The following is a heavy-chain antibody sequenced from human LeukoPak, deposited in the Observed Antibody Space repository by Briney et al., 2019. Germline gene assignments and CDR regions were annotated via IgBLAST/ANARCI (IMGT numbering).Heavy chain of an antibody. CDR1: GFTFSGYS. Sequence: GGSLRLSCAASGFTFSGYSMNWVRQAPGKGLEWVSYISSSSSTIYYADSVKGRFTISRDNAKNSLYLQMNSLKTEDTAVYYCTTFSMIVVVITDWGQGTLVTVSS. CDR2: ISSSSSTI. CDR3: TTFSMIVVVITD. D-gene: IGHD3-22*01. V-gene: IGHV3-48*04. J-gene: IGHJ4*02.